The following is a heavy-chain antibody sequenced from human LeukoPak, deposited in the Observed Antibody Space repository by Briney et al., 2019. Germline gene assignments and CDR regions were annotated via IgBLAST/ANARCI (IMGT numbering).Heavy chain of an antibody. CDR1: GFTFSSYG. V-gene: IGHV3-9*01. D-gene: IGHD5-24*01. CDR2: ISWNSGSI. Sequence: GGTLRLSCAASGFTFSSYGMSWVRQGPGKGLEWVSGISWNSGSIGYADSVKGRFTISRDNAKNSLYLQMNSLRAEDTALYYCAKDGGRRGRWLQLFGGQGTLVTVSS. CDR3: AKDGGRRGRWLQLF. J-gene: IGHJ4*02.